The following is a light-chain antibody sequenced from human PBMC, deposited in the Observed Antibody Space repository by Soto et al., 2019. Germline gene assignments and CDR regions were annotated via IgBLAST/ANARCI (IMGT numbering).Light chain of an antibody. J-gene: IGLJ3*02. CDR2: YVS. V-gene: IGLV2-11*01. CDR1: SSDVGGYNY. CDR3: SSYAGSYTWV. Sequence: QSALTQPRSVSGSPGQSVAISCTGTSSDVGGYNYVSWYQQHPGKARKHVIYYVSKRPSGVPDRFSGSKAGNTASLTISGLQAEDEADYYCSSYAGSYTWVFGGGTKLTVL.